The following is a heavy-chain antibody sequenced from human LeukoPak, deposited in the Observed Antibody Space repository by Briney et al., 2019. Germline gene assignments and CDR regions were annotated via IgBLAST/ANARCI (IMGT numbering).Heavy chain of an antibody. D-gene: IGHD3-3*01. CDR3: ARSIFGVVYFDY. J-gene: IGHJ4*02. V-gene: IGHV3-7*01. CDR1: GFTFSSYW. Sequence: PGGSLRLSCAASGFTFSSYWMSGVCQAPGKGLEWVANIKQDGSEKYYVDSVKCRFTIARDNAKNSLYLQMNSLRAEDTAVYYCARSIFGVVYFDYWGQGTLVTVSS. CDR2: IKQDGSEK.